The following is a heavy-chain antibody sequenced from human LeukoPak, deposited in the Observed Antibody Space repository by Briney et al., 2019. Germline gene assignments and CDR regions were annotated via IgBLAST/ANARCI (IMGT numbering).Heavy chain of an antibody. CDR1: GFTFAKAW. V-gene: IGHV3-15*01. CDR2: IKSKRDGGTT. D-gene: IGHD6-13*01. Sequence: GGSLRLSCAASGFTFAKAWMSWVRQAPGKGLEWIGRIKSKRDGGTTDYAAPVQGRFAMSRDDSQNTVCLQMNSLKTADTAVYYCTTDGGIGPSPIFDYWGQGTLLTVSS. CDR3: TTDGGIGPSPIFDY. J-gene: IGHJ4*02.